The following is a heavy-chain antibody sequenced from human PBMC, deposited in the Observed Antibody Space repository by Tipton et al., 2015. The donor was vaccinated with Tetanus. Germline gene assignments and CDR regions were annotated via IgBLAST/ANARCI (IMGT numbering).Heavy chain of an antibody. V-gene: IGHV4-31*03. J-gene: IGHJ5*02. CDR2: IYYSGGT. CDR3: ARDQGGGRVVRLNWLDP. D-gene: IGHD6-6*01. CDR1: GDSISRGGYF. Sequence: TLSLTCTVSGDSISRGGYFWDWIRPRPGEGPEWDGYIYYSGGTYYNPSLKSRVSISVDSSKNQFSLQRSSVTAADTAVYYCARDQGGGRVVRLNWLDPWGQGTLVTVSS.